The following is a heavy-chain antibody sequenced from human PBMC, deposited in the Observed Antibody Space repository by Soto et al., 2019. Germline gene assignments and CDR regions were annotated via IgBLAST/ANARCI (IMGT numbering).Heavy chain of an antibody. V-gene: IGHV3-23*01. D-gene: IGHD4-17*01. CDR3: ARGHGDCHFYYVDV. Sequence: EFQLLESGGGLVQPGGSLRLSCAASGFTFSNYGMSWVRQAPGKGLEWVSGLSGSGDRTYYVDSVKGRFTISRDNSKNTLFLQMSILRAEDTALYFCARGHGDCHFYYVDVWVKGTTVTVSS. J-gene: IGHJ6*03. CDR1: GFTFSNYG. CDR2: LSGSGDRT.